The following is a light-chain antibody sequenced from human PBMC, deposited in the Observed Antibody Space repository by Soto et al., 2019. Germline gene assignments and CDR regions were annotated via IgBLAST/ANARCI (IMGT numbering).Light chain of an antibody. Sequence: EIVMTQSPATLSVSPGERATLSCRASQSVSSNLAWYQQKPGQAPRLLIYGASTRPTGIPARFSGSGSGTEFTLTISSLQSEDFAVYYCQQYNNWPPTFGQGTRLEI. CDR2: GAS. V-gene: IGKV3-15*01. CDR1: QSVSSN. CDR3: QQYNNWPPT. J-gene: IGKJ5*01.